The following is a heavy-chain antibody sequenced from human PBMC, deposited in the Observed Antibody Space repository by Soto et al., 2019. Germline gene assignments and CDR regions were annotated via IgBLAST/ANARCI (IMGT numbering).Heavy chain of an antibody. CDR3: ARGEVLWFGELFAWFDP. D-gene: IGHD3-10*01. J-gene: IGHJ5*02. V-gene: IGHV1-8*01. Sequence: QVQLVQSGAEVKNPGASVKVSCKASGSTFTSYDINWVRQATGQGLEWMGWMNPNSGNTGYAQKFQGRVTMTRNTSRSTAYVELSSLRSEDTAVYYCARGEVLWFGELFAWFDPWGQGTLVTVSS. CDR2: MNPNSGNT. CDR1: GSTFTSYD.